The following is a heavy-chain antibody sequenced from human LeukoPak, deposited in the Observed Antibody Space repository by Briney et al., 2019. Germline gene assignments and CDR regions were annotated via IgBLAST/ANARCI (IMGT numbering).Heavy chain of an antibody. D-gene: IGHD3-22*01. Sequence: ETLSLTCTVSGGSISSYYGGWIRQPPGEGRECMGYIYYSGSTKYNPPLKSRVRIAVDTSKQQLSLKLSSVAAADTAVYYCARDRRYDSSGYYYGGTFDIWGQGKMVHVS. J-gene: IGHJ3*02. CDR3: ARDRRYDSSGYYYGGTFDI. CDR2: IYYSGST. CDR1: GGSISSYY. V-gene: IGHV4-59*01.